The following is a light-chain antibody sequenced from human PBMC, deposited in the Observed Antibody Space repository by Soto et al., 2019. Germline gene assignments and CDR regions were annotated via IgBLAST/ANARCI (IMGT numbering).Light chain of an antibody. CDR2: DVM. V-gene: IGLV2-14*03. J-gene: IGLJ2*01. CDR1: SSDIGGYNY. CDR3: SSYTSSSTVI. Sequence: QSVLTQPASVSGSPGQSITISCTGTSSDIGGYNYISWYQQHPGKAPKFIIYDVMNRPSGVSNRFSASMSGNTTSLTISGLQAEDGADYYCSSYTSSSTVIFGGGTKLTVL.